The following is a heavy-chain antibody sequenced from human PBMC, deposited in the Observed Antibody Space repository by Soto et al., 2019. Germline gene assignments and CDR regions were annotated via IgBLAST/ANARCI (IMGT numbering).Heavy chain of an antibody. CDR1: GGTFSSYT. J-gene: IGHJ6*02. V-gene: IGHV1-69*08. CDR2: IIPILGIA. CDR3: AREVLGMDYYYYGMDV. D-gene: IGHD7-27*01. Sequence: QVQLVQSGAEVKKPGSSVKVSCKASGGTFSSYTISWVRQAPGQGLEWMGRIIPILGIANYAQKFQGRVTITADKPTSTADMELSSLRSEDTAVYYCAREVLGMDYYYYGMDVWCQGTTVTVSS.